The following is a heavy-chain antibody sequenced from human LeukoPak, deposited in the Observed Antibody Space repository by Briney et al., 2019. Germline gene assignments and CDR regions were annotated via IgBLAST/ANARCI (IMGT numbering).Heavy chain of an antibody. J-gene: IGHJ5*02. Sequence: SETLSLTCTVSGGSISSSSYYWGWIRQPPGKGLEWIGSIYYSGSTYYNPSLKSRVTISVDTSKNQFSLKLSSVTAADTAVYYCERDADGGNSWFDTWGQGTLVTVSS. CDR2: IYYSGST. D-gene: IGHD4-23*01. V-gene: IGHV4-39*07. CDR1: GGSISSSSYY. CDR3: ERDADGGNSWFDT.